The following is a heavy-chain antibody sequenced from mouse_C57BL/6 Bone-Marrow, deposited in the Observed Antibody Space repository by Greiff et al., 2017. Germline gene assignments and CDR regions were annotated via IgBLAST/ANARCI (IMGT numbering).Heavy chain of an antibody. CDR3: ARPGYYGSSPYWYFDV. CDR2: ISSGSSTI. V-gene: IGHV5-17*01. Sequence: EVKLMESGGGLVKPGGSLKLSCAASGFTFSDYGMHWVRQAPEKGLEWVAYISSGSSTIYYADKVKGRFTISRDNAKNTLFLQMTSLRSEDTAMYYCARPGYYGSSPYWYFDVWGTGTTVTVSS. J-gene: IGHJ1*03. D-gene: IGHD1-1*01. CDR1: GFTFSDYG.